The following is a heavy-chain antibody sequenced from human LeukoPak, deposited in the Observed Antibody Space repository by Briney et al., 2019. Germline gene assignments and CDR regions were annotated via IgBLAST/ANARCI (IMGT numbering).Heavy chain of an antibody. CDR3: ARFQRGYYYDSSGYA. J-gene: IGHJ5*02. V-gene: IGHV4-39*01. Sequence: SETLSLTCTVSGGSISSYYWGWIRQPPGKGLEWIGSIYYSGSTYYNPSLKSRVTISVDTSKNQFSLKLSSVTAADTAVYYCARFQRGYYYDSSGYAWGQGTLVTVSS. CDR2: IYYSGST. D-gene: IGHD3-22*01. CDR1: GGSISSYY.